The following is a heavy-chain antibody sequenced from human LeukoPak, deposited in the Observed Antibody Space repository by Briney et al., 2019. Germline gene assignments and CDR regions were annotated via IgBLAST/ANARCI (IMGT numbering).Heavy chain of an antibody. CDR3: ARIGNSSSWYVVY. CDR1: GGSISSGDFH. D-gene: IGHD6-13*01. Sequence: SETLSLTCTVSGGSISSGDFHWSWIRQPPGKGLEWIGYIYYSGSTNYNPSLKSRVTISVDTSKNQFSLKLSSVTAADTAVYYCARIGNSSSWYVVYWGQGTLVTVSS. V-gene: IGHV4-30-4*08. J-gene: IGHJ4*02. CDR2: IYYSGST.